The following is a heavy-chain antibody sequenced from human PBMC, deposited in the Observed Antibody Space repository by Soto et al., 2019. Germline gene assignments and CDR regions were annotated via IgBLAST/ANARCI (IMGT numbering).Heavy chain of an antibody. V-gene: IGHV4-59*01. CDR2: IYYSGST. CDR1: GGSISSYY. CDR3: ARDYCSGGSCYSDY. J-gene: IGHJ4*02. D-gene: IGHD2-15*01. Sequence: SETLSLTCTVSGGSISSYYWSWIRQRPGKGLEWIGYIYYSGSTNYNPSLKSRVTISVDTSKNQFSLKLSSVTAADTAVYYCARDYCSGGSCYSDYWGQGTLVTVSS.